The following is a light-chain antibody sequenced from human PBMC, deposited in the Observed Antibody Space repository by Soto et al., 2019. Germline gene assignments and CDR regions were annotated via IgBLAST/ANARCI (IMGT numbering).Light chain of an antibody. J-gene: IGKJ1*01. CDR3: QQYNSYRA. CDR2: KAS. Sequence: IQMTQSPSTLSASVGDRVTITCRASQSIDTWLAWHQQKPGKAPKLLISKASSLESGVPSRFSGSGSGTEFTLTISSLQPDDFATYYCQQYNSYRAFGQGTIVDI. CDR1: QSIDTW. V-gene: IGKV1-5*03.